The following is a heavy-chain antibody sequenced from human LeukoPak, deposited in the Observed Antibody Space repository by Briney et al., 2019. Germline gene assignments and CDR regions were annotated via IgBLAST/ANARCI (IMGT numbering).Heavy chain of an antibody. CDR3: ARTLYDGHFDY. V-gene: IGHV4-61*05. J-gene: IGHJ4*02. Sequence: SETLSLTCTVSGGSISSSSYYWGWIRQPPGKGLEWIGYIYYSGSTNYNPSLKSRVTISVDTSKNQFSLKLSSVTAADTAVYYCARTLYDGHFDYWGQGTLVTVSS. CDR2: IYYSGST. D-gene: IGHD2-2*02. CDR1: GGSISSSSYY.